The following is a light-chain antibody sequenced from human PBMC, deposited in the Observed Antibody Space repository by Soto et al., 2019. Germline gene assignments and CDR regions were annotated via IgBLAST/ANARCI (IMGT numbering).Light chain of an antibody. CDR3: QQLNRYYIFT. V-gene: IGKV1-9*01. Sequence: DIQLTQSPSFLSSSVGDRVTITCRASQDVSSYLAWYQQKPGKAPKLLIYAASSLQSGVPSRFSGSGSGTEFTLTISSLQPEDFATDYCQQLNRYYIFTFGTGTKVDIK. CDR1: QDVSSY. CDR2: AAS. J-gene: IGKJ3*01.